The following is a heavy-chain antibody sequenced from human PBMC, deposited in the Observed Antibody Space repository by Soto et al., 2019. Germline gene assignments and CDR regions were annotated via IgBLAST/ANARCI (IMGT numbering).Heavy chain of an antibody. CDR2: IIPIFGTA. D-gene: IGHD1-1*01. V-gene: IGHV1-69*13. J-gene: IGHJ6*02. CDR1: GSTFSSYA. Sequence: SVKVSCKASGSTFSSYAISWVRQAPGQGLEWMGGIIPIFGTANYAQKFQGRVTITADESTSTVYMELSSLRSEDTAVYYCAKPGATTGPEYYGMDVWGQGTTVTVSS. CDR3: AKPGATTGPEYYGMDV.